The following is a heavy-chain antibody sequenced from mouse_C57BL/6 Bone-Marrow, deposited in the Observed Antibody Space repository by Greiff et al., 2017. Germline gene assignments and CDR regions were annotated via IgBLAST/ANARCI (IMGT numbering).Heavy chain of an antibody. V-gene: IGHV5-4*01. CDR2: ISDGGSYT. CDR1: GFTFSSYA. CDR3: ARDPLTGDY. Sequence: EVKVEESGGGLVKPGGSLKLSCAASGFTFSSYAMSWVRQTPEKRLEWVATISDGGSYTYYPDNVKGRFTISRDNAKNNLYLQMSHLKSEDTAMYYCARDPLTGDYWGQGTSVTVSS. J-gene: IGHJ4*01. D-gene: IGHD4-1*01.